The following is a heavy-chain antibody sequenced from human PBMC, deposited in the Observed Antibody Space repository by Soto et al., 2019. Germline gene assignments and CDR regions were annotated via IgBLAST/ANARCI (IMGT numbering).Heavy chain of an antibody. D-gene: IGHD6-19*01. CDR3: ANPQIRGWYYFDY. CDR1: GFTFSSYA. V-gene: IGHV3-23*01. CDR2: ISGSGGST. Sequence: GGSLRLSCAASGFTFSSYAMSWVRQAPGKGLEWVSAISGSGGSTYYADSVKGRFTISRDNSKNTLYLQMNSLRAEDTAVYYCANPQIRGWYYFDYWGQGTLVTVSS. J-gene: IGHJ4*02.